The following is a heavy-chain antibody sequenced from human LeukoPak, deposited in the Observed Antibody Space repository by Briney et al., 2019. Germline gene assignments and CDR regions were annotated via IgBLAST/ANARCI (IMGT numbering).Heavy chain of an antibody. Sequence: PGGSLRLSCAASGFTFSSYAMSWVRQAPGKGLEWVSAISGSGGSTYYAGSVKGRFTISRDNSKNTLYLQMNSLRAEDTAVYYCAKDEGYTVTTPGDYWGQGTLVTVSS. J-gene: IGHJ4*02. CDR1: GFTFSSYA. CDR3: AKDEGYTVTTPGDY. CDR2: ISGSGGST. D-gene: IGHD4-17*01. V-gene: IGHV3-23*01.